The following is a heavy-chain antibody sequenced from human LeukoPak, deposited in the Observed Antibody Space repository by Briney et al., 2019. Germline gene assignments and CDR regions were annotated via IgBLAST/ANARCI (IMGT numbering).Heavy chain of an antibody. Sequence: SETLSLTCAVYGGSFSGYYWGWIRQPPGKGLEWIGEINHSGSTNYNPSLKSRVTISVDTSKNQFSLKLSSVTAADTAVYYCARGQNVYDYWGQGTLVTVSS. CDR1: GGSFSGYY. CDR2: INHSGST. CDR3: ARGQNVYDY. J-gene: IGHJ4*02. D-gene: IGHD3-16*01. V-gene: IGHV4-34*01.